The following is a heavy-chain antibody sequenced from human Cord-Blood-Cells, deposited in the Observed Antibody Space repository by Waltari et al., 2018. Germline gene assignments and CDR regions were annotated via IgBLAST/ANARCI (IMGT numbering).Heavy chain of an antibody. Sequence: EVQLVESGGGLIQPGGSLSLSCAASGFTVSSNYMSWARQAPGKGLEWVSVIYSGGSTYYADSVKGRFTISRDNSKNTLYLQMNSLRAEDTAVYYCARAVAVVTHYYFDYWGQGTLVTVSS. CDR1: GFTVSSNY. CDR3: ARAVAVVTHYYFDY. CDR2: IYSGGST. D-gene: IGHD2-21*02. V-gene: IGHV3-53*01. J-gene: IGHJ4*02.